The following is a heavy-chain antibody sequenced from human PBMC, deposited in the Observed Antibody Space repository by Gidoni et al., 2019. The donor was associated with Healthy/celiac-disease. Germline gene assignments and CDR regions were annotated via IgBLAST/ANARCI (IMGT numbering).Heavy chain of an antibody. V-gene: IGHV1-58*01. Sequence: QMQLVQSGPEVKKPGTSVQVSCNASGFTFTISAVQLVRQARGQRLEWIGWIVVGSGNTNYAQKFQERVTITRDMSTSTAYMELSSLRSEDTAVYYCAASALLAGGVTGPHSYYYGMDVWGQGTTVTVSS. J-gene: IGHJ6*02. CDR2: IVVGSGNT. D-gene: IGHD2-21*02. CDR3: AASALLAGGVTGPHSYYYGMDV. CDR1: GFTFTISA.